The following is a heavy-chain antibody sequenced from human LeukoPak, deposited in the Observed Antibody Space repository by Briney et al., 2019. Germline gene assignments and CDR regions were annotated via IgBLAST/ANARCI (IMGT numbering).Heavy chain of an antibody. J-gene: IGHJ5*02. Sequence: ASVKVSCKASGYTFSAYYIHWVRQAPGQGLEWMGWINPNSGGTNYAQKFQGRVTMTRDTSISAAYMELSRLRSDDTAVYYCARDRYSSGWYWFDPWGQGTLVTVSS. D-gene: IGHD6-19*01. CDR1: GYTFSAYY. CDR2: INPNSGGT. CDR3: ARDRYSSGWYWFDP. V-gene: IGHV1-2*02.